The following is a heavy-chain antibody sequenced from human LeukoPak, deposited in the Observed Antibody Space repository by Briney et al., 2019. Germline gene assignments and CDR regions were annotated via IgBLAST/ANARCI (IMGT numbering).Heavy chain of an antibody. CDR1: GGSISSYY. CDR2: IYTSGST. V-gene: IGHV4-4*07. D-gene: IGHD6-13*01. CDR3: ASVGAAAGTIGAFDI. J-gene: IGHJ3*02. Sequence: SETLSLTCTVSGGSISSYYWSWIRQPAGKGLEWIGRIYTSGSTNYNPSLKSRDTMSVDTSKNQFSLKLSSVTAADTAVYYCASVGAAAGTIGAFDIWGQGTMVTVSS.